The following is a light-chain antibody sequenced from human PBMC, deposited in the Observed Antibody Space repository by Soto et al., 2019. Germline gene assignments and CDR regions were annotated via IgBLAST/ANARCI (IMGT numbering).Light chain of an antibody. CDR2: EVS. V-gene: IGLV2-14*01. Sequence: SVLTQPASVSGTPGQSITISCTGSNSDVGIYDFVPWYQHHPGRAPKLIVSEVSHRPSGVSNRFSGSKSGNTASLTISGLQSEDEADYYCISYTSDDVRYVFGTGTRSPS. J-gene: IGLJ1*01. CDR1: NSDVGIYDF. CDR3: ISYTSDDVRYV.